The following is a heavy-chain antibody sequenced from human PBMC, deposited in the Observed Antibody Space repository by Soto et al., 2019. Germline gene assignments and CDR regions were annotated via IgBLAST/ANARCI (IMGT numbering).Heavy chain of an antibody. CDR3: ARVLGGYDLT. V-gene: IGHV4-34*01. J-gene: IGHJ5*02. Sequence: ASETLSLTCAVYGGSFSGYYWSWIRQPPGKGLEWIGEINHSGSTNYNPSLKSRVTISVDTSKNQFSLKLSSVTAADTAVYYCARVLGGYDLTWGQGTLVTVSS. CDR1: GGSFSGYY. D-gene: IGHD5-12*01. CDR2: INHSGST.